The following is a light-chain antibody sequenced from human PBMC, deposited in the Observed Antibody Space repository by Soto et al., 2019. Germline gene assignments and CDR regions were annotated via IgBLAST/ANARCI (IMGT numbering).Light chain of an antibody. V-gene: IGLV2-14*01. CDR3: SSYTSSSTL. Sequence: QSVLTQPASVSGSPGQSITISCTGNSSDVGGYNYVSWYQQHPGKAPKLMIYAVTDRPSGVFSRFSGYKSGNTSSLTSSGLQAEDEADYYCSSYTSSSTLFGTGTKVTVL. CDR2: AVT. J-gene: IGLJ1*01. CDR1: SSDVGGYNY.